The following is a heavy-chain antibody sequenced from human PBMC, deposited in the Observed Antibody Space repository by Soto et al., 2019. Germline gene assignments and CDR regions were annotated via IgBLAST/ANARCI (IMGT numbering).Heavy chain of an antibody. CDR1: GGSISSYY. J-gene: IGHJ3*02. V-gene: IGHV4-59*01. D-gene: IGHD3-22*01. CDR3: ARERRYYDSSGYSPDACDI. Sequence: SETLSLTCTASGGSISSYYWSWIRQPPGKGLEWIGYIYYSGSTNYNPSLKSRVTISVDTSKNQFSLKLSSVTAADTAVYYCARERRYYDSSGYSPDACDIWGQGTMVTVSS. CDR2: IYYSGST.